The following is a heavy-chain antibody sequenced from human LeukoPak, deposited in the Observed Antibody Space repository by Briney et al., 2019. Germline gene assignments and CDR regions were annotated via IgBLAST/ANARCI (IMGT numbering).Heavy chain of an antibody. V-gene: IGHV1-18*01. CDR3: ARDGRVALASRFDY. CDR1: GYTFTSYG. Sequence: ASVKVSCKASGYTFTSYGISWVRQAPGQGPEWMGWISAYNGNTNYAQKLQGRVTMTTDTSTSTAYMELRSLRSDDTAVYYCARDGRVALASRFDYWGQGTLVTVSS. D-gene: IGHD1-26*01. J-gene: IGHJ4*02. CDR2: ISAYNGNT.